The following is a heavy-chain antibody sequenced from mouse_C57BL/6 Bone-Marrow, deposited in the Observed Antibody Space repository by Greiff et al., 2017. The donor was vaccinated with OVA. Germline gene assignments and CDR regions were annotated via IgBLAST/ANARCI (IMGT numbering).Heavy chain of an antibody. Sequence: EVQLQQSGPELVKPGASVKISCKASGYTFTDYYMNWVKQSHGKSLEWIGDINPNNGGTSYNQKFKGKATLTVDKSSSTAYIELRSLTSEDSAVYYCARGLRPAWCAYWGQGTLVTVSA. CDR1: GYTFTDYY. V-gene: IGHV1-26*01. CDR3: ARGLRPAWCAY. D-gene: IGHD1-1*01. J-gene: IGHJ3*01. CDR2: INPNNGGT.